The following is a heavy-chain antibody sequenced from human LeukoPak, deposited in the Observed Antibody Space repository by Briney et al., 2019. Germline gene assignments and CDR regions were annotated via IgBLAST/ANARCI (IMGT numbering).Heavy chain of an antibody. D-gene: IGHD4-11*01. J-gene: IGHJ4*02. CDR3: ARDSGLTTEDY. Sequence: PGGSLRLSCAASGFTVSSNYMSWVRQAPGKGLEWVSVMYSGGNTHYADSVKGRFTISRDNSKNTFYLQVNSLRAEDTAVYYCARDSGLTTEDYWGQGTLVTVSS. CDR1: GFTVSSNY. V-gene: IGHV3-53*01. CDR2: MYSGGNT.